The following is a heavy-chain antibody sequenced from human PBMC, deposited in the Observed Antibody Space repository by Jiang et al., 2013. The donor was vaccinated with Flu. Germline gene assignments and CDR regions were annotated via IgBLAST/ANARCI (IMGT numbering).Heavy chain of an antibody. J-gene: IGHJ5*02. CDR2: IIPIFGTA. Sequence: SSYAISWVRQAPGQGLEWMGGIIPIFGTANYAQKFQGRVTITADESTSTAYMELSSLRSEDTAVYYCARAKPLLGWFDPWGQGTLVTVSS. CDR1: SSYA. CDR3: ARAKPLLGWFDP. V-gene: IGHV1-69*01.